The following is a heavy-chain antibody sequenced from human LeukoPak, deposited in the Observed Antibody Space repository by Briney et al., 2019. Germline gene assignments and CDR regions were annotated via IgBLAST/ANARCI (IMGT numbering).Heavy chain of an antibody. D-gene: IGHD6-13*01. CDR3: AGSRLPYSSSPRELDY. CDR2: IYYSGST. CDR1: GGSISSYY. J-gene: IGHJ4*02. Sequence: PSETLSLTCTVSGGSISSYYWSWIRQPPGKGLEWIGYIYYSGSTNYNPSLKSRVTISVDTSKNQFSLKLSSVTAADTAVYYCAGSRLPYSSSPRELDYWGQGTLVTVSS. V-gene: IGHV4-59*01.